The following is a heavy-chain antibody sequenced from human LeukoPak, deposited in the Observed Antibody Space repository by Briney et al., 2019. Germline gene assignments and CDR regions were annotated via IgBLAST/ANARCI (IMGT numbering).Heavy chain of an antibody. CDR1: GFTFSSYA. CDR3: ARVMRAGECMDV. CDR2: ISYDGSNK. V-gene: IGHV3-30*09. Sequence: GGSLRLSCAASGFTFSSYAMHWVRQAPGKGLEWVAVISYDGSNKYYADSVKGRFAISRDNSKNTLYLQMNSLRAEDTAVYYCARVMRAGECMDVWGQGTTVTVS. J-gene: IGHJ6*02. D-gene: IGHD3-16*01.